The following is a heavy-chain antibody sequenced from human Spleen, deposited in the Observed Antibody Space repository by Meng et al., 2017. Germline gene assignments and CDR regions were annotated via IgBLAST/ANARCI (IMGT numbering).Heavy chain of an antibody. J-gene: IGHJ4*02. D-gene: IGHD5-24*01. CDR1: GYTFTGYG. CDR3: VRDPDEGDY. V-gene: IGHV7-4-1*02. CDR2: INTNTGNP. Sequence: HVQLRQSGAEVNKPGASLKVSCKTSGYTFTGYGVCWVRQDPGQGLEWMGWINTNTGNPTYDQGVTGRFVFSLDTSVSTSYLQISRLTPEDTAVYYCVRDPDEGDYWGQGTLVTVSS.